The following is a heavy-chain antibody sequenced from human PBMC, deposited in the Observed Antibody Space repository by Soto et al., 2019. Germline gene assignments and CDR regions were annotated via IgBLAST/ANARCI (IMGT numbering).Heavy chain of an antibody. Sequence: QVQLVQSGAEVKKPGSSVKVSCKSSGGTFSTYAISWVRQAPGQGLEWMGGIIPIFDTANYAQKFQGRVTIPADESTTTAYMELISLRSEDTAVYYCARDEMVVATGSRTWHYYYGMDVWGQGTTVTVSS. V-gene: IGHV1-69*12. CDR1: GGTFSTYA. D-gene: IGHD2-15*01. J-gene: IGHJ6*02. CDR2: IIPIFDTA. CDR3: ARDEMVVATGSRTWHYYYGMDV.